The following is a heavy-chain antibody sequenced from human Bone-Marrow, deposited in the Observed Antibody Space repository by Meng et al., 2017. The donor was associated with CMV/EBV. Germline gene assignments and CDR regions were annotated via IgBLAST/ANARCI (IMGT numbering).Heavy chain of an antibody. CDR1: GYTFTSYD. CDR3: ARGGNIVVVVAATLADY. D-gene: IGHD2-15*01. J-gene: IGHJ4*02. V-gene: IGHV1-8*01. Sequence: ASVKVSCKASGYTFTSYDINWVRQATGQGLEWMGWMNPNSGNTGYAQKFQGRVTMTRDTSTSTVYMELSSLRSEDTAVYYCARGGNIVVVVAATLADYWGQGTLVPVSS. CDR2: MNPNSGNT.